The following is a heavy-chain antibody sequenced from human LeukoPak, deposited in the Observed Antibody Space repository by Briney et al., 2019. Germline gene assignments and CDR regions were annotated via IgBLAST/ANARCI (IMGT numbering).Heavy chain of an antibody. J-gene: IGHJ4*02. CDR1: GYSFTSYW. D-gene: IGHD3-22*01. CDR3: ATIKPVNYYDSSGYLDY. CDR2: IYPGDSDT. V-gene: IGHV5-51*01. Sequence: GESLKISCKGSGYSFTSYWIGWVRQMPGKGLEWMGIIYPGDSDTRYSPSFQGQVTISADKSISTAYLQWSSLKASDTAMYYCATIKPVNYYDSSGYLDYWGQGTLVTVSS.